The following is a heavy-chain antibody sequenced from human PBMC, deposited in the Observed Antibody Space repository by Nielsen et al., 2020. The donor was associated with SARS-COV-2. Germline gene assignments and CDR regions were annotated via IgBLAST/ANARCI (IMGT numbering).Heavy chain of an antibody. Sequence: ASVNVSFMASGYTFTSYGISGVRQAPAQGLEWMGWISAYNGNTNYAQKLQGRVTMTTDTSTSTAYMELRSLRSDDTAVYYCARVDDSSGYYLRNWFEPWGQGTLVTVSS. CDR2: ISAYNGNT. V-gene: IGHV1-18*01. D-gene: IGHD3-22*01. CDR3: ARVDDSSGYYLRNWFEP. J-gene: IGHJ5*02. CDR1: GYTFTSYG.